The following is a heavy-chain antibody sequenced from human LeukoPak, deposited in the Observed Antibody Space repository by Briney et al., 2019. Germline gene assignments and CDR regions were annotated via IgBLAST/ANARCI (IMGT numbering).Heavy chain of an antibody. CDR2: TYYRSKWYN. V-gene: IGHV6-1*01. CDR1: GDSVSSDGAA. Sequence: SQTLSLTCAISGDSVSSDGAAWNWIRQSPSRGLEWLGRTYYRSKWYNDYAVSVKSRITINPDTSKNQFSLQLNSVTPEDTAVYYCARMDSIGESWLGPWGQGTLVTVSS. CDR3: ARMDSIGESWLGP. J-gene: IGHJ5*02. D-gene: IGHD3-16*01.